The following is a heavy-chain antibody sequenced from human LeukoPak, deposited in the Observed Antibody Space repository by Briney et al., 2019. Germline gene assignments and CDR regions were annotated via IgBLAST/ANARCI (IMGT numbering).Heavy chain of an antibody. D-gene: IGHD5-18*01. J-gene: IGHJ4*02. V-gene: IGHV4-38-2*02. CDR3: ARLDTRGNY. Sequence: PSETLSLTCSVSGFSISGGYYWGWLRQPPGKGLEWLGSIYHSGKTDYNPSLKSRVTISVDTAKNKFFLKLSSVTAADPAVYYCARLDTRGNYWGQGTLVTVSS. CDR1: GFSISGGYY. CDR2: IYHSGKT.